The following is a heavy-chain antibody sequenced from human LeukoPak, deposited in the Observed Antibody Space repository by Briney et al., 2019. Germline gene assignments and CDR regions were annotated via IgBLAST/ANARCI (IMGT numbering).Heavy chain of an antibody. CDR2: IIPIFGTA. Sequence: ASVKVSCRASGGTFSSYAISWVRQAPGQGLEWMGGIIPIFGTANYAQKFQGRVTITADESTSTAYMELSSLRSEDTAVYYCARAESYYYYGMDVWGQGTTVTVSS. V-gene: IGHV1-69*13. CDR1: GGTFSSYA. CDR3: ARAESYYYYGMDV. J-gene: IGHJ6*02.